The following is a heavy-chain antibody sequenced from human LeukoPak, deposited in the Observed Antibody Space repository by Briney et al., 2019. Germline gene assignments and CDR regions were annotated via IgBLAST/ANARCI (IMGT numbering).Heavy chain of an antibody. D-gene: IGHD3-10*01. Sequence: PSETLSLTCTVSGGSISSSSYYWGWIRQPPGKGLEWIGSIYYSGSTYYNPSLKSRVTISVDTSKNQFSLKLSSVTAADTAVYYCAGTGVTFDYWGQGTLVTVSS. CDR2: IYYSGST. CDR3: AGTGVTFDY. V-gene: IGHV4-39*01. CDR1: GGSISSSSYY. J-gene: IGHJ4*02.